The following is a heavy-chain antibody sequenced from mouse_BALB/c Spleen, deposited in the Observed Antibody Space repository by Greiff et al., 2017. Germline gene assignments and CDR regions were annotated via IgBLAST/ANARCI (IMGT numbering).Heavy chain of an antibody. D-gene: IGHD1-1*02. V-gene: IGHV3-2*02. CDR2: ISYSGST. CDR1: GYSITSDYA. Sequence: DVKLQESGPGLVKPSQSLSLTCTVTGYSITSDYAWNWIRQFPGNKLEWMGYISYSGSTSYNPSLKSRISITRDTSKNQFFLQLNSVTTEDTATYYCAGTRFAYWGQGTLVTVSA. J-gene: IGHJ3*01. CDR3: AGTRFAY.